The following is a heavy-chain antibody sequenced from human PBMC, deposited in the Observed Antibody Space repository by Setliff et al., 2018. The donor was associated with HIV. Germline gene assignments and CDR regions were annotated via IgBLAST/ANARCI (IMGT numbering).Heavy chain of an antibody. V-gene: IGHV1-69*13. J-gene: IGHJ3*02. Sequence: ASVKVSCKASGNAFSSYGITWVRQAPGQGLEWMGGTTPLLGTTNYAQKFQGRVTFTADESRSTAYMELSSLSSEDTAVYYCARDQTGVAAAAFGGGSAWSDEGFDIWGQGTMVTVSS. CDR2: TTPLLGTT. D-gene: IGHD6-13*01. CDR3: ARDQTGVAAAAFGGGSAWSDEGFDI. CDR1: GNAFSSYG.